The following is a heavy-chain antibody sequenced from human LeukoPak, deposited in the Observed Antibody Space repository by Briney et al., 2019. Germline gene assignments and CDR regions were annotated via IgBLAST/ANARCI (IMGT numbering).Heavy chain of an antibody. D-gene: IGHD6-13*01. CDR3: AKGGIAAAGTLVY. J-gene: IGHJ4*02. Sequence: GGFLRLSCAASGLTFSSYAMSWVRQAPGKGLEWVSTISGSDGNTYYADSVKGRFTISRDTSKNTLYLQMNSLRAEDTAVYYCAKGGIAAAGTLVYWGQGTLVTVSS. CDR2: ISGSDGNT. V-gene: IGHV3-23*01. CDR1: GLTFSSYA.